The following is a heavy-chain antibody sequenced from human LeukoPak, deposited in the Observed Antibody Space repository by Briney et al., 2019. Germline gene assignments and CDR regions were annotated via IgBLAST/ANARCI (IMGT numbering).Heavy chain of an antibody. D-gene: IGHD3-22*01. V-gene: IGHV1-69*06. CDR3: ASSYYYDSSGYGSSWFDP. Sequence: AASVKVSCKASGGTFSSYAISWVRQAPGQGLEWMGGIIPIFGTANYAQKFQGRVTITADKSTRTAYMELSSLRSEDTAVYYCASSYYYDSSGYGSSWFDPWGQGTLVTVSS. CDR2: IIPIFGTA. J-gene: IGHJ5*02. CDR1: GGTFSSYA.